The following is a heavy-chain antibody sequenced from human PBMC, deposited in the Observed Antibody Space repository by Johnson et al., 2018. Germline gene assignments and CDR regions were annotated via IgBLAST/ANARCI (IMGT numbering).Heavy chain of an antibody. CDR1: GFTFRTYA. J-gene: IGHJ6*02. CDR3: AKKIRGVYYYGMDV. Sequence: VQLLESGGGLVQPGGSLRLSCAASGFTFRTYAMNWVRQAPGEGLEWVSSISSSGRSTHYADFVKGRFPIARDNSKNTLDRQMNSLGAEDTAIYYGAKKIRGVYYYGMDVWGQGTTVTVAS. V-gene: IGHV3-23*01. CDR2: ISSSGRST. D-gene: IGHD3-3*02.